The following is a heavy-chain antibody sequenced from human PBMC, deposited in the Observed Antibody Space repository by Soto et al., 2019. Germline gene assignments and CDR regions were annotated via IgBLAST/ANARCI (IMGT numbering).Heavy chain of an antibody. D-gene: IGHD5-18*01. CDR1: GFTFSSYG. CDR2: ISYDGSNK. J-gene: IGHJ6*02. Sequence: GGSLRLSCAASGFTFSSYGMHWVRQAPGKGLEWVAVISYDGSNKYYADSVKGRFTISRDNSKNTLYLQMNSLRAEDTAVYYCAKDKAGVYSYGYDYYYGMDVWDQGTTVTVSS. V-gene: IGHV3-30*18. CDR3: AKDKAGVYSYGYDYYYGMDV.